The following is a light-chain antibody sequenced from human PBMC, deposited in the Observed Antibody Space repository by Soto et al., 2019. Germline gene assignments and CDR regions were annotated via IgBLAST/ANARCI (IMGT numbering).Light chain of an antibody. CDR2: DAS. CDR3: QQCYMGWT. J-gene: IGKJ1*01. V-gene: IGKV1-5*01. CDR1: QSIGRF. Sequence: DIQMTQSPSTLSASVGDRVTITCRASQSIGRFFAWYQHQPGKAPKLLIYDASTLESGVPSRFSGTGSGTEFTFSITSLQPEDFGTYYCQQCYMGWTFGQGTKVDFK.